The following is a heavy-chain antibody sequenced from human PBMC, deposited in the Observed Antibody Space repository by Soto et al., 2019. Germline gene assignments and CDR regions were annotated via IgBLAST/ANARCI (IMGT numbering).Heavy chain of an antibody. CDR1: GFIFNNYA. J-gene: IGHJ4*02. CDR3: AKALVPALTAKFGY. Sequence: LRLSCAAPGFIFNNYAMTWVRQAPGKGLEWVSTVTASGGGTFYANSVKGRFTISRDNSRNTLHLQMSSLRVEDTALYYCAKALVPALTAKFGYWGQGTLVTVSS. CDR2: VTASGGGT. V-gene: IGHV3-23*01. D-gene: IGHD5-18*01.